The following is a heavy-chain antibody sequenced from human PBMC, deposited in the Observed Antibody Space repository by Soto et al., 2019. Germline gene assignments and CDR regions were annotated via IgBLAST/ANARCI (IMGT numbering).Heavy chain of an antibody. V-gene: IGHV6-1*01. J-gene: IGHJ4*02. Sequence: SQTLSLTCAISGYSVSSNSAAWNWISQAPSRGLEWLGRTYYRSKWYNEYAVSVKSRITINPDTSNNQFSLKLNSVTPEDTAVYYCARTKSGYEYSGQGTMVTVSS. CDR2: TYYRSKWYN. CDR3: ARTKSGYEY. CDR1: GYSVSSNSAA. D-gene: IGHD3-10*01.